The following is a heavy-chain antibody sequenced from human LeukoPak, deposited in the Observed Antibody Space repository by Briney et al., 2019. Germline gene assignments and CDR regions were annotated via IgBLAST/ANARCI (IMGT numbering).Heavy chain of an antibody. J-gene: IGHJ4*02. CDR2: IRSKAYGGTT. CDR3: TRADFWSGYYRESLDY. Sequence: GGSLRLSCTASGFTFGGYAMSWFRQAPGKGLEWVGFIRSKAYGGTTEYAASVKGRFTISRDDSKSIAYLQMNSLKTEDTAVYYCTRADFWSGYYRESLDYWGQGTLVTVSS. CDR1: GFTFGGYA. V-gene: IGHV3-49*03. D-gene: IGHD3-3*01.